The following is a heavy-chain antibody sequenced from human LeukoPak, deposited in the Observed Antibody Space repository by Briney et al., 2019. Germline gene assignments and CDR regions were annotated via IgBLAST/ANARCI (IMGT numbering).Heavy chain of an antibody. D-gene: IGHD6-6*01. Sequence: SETLSLTCTVSGGSISSYYWSWIRQPPGKGLEWIGYIYYSGSTNYNPSLKSRVTISVDTSKNQFSLKLSSVTAADTAVYYCARVNITARYYYYGMDVWGQGTTVTVPS. CDR1: GGSISSYY. CDR2: IYYSGST. CDR3: ARVNITARYYYYGMDV. V-gene: IGHV4-59*01. J-gene: IGHJ6*02.